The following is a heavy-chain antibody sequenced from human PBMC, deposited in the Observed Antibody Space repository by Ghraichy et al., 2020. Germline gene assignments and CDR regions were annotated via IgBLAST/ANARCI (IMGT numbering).Heavy chain of an antibody. CDR1: GFTFSNYW. CDR3: GTFADPLGD. D-gene: IGHD3-10*01. Sequence: LSLTCAASGFTFSNYWIHWVRQAPGKGLEWVAHINQDGSEKAYVASVRGRFTISRDNAKNSLFLQMNSLRAEDTAVYYCGTFADPLGDWDQGTLVTVSS. CDR2: INQDGSEK. V-gene: IGHV3-7*01. J-gene: IGHJ4*02.